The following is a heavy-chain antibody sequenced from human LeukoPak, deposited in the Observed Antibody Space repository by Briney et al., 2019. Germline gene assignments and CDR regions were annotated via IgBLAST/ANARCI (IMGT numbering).Heavy chain of an antibody. CDR3: AKSQWLAQEGFDY. V-gene: IGHV3-64*01. CDR2: INSNGGST. D-gene: IGHD6-19*01. J-gene: IGHJ4*02. Sequence: GGSLRLSCAASGFTFSAYAMHWVRQAPGKRLEYVSSINSNGGSTYYANSVRGRFTVSRDNSKNTLYLQIDSLRAEDMAVYFCAKSQWLAQEGFDYWGQGTLVTVSS. CDR1: GFTFSAYA.